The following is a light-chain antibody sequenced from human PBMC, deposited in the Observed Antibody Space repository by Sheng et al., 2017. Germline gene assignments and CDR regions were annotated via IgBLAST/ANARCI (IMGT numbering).Light chain of an antibody. J-gene: IGKJ1*01. CDR1: LTISNY. V-gene: IGKV1-39*01. CDR3: QQSYSIPWT. CDR2: AAS. Sequence: DIQMTQSPSSLSASVGDRVTITCRTSLTISNYLNWYQQKPGKAPKLLIYAASNLQSGVPSRFSGSGSGTDFTLTISSLQPEDFATYFCQQSYSIPWTFGQGTKVEIK.